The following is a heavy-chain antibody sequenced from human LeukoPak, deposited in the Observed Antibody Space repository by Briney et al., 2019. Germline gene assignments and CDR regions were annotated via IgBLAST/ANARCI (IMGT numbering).Heavy chain of an antibody. CDR3: TRDHRYSSGWNTGEFDY. Sequence: GGSLRLSCTASGFTFGDYAMSWVRQAPGKGLEWEGFIRSKVYGGTTEYAASVKGRFTISRDDSKSIAYLQMNSLKAEDTAVYYCTRDHRYSSGWNTGEFDYWGQGTLVTVSS. D-gene: IGHD6-19*01. CDR1: GFTFGDYA. CDR2: IRSKVYGGTT. V-gene: IGHV3-49*04. J-gene: IGHJ4*02.